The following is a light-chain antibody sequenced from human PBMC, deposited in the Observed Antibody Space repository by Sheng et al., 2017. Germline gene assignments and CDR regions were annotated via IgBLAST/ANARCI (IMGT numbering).Light chain of an antibody. CDR1: NIGTKS. J-gene: IGLJ2*01. V-gene: IGLV3-21*02. CDR2: DDS. CDR3: QVWDSGSDHVI. Sequence: SYVLTQPPSVSVAPGQTATITCGGNNIGTKSVHWYQQKPGQAPVPVVYDDSDRPSGIPERFSASNSGNTATLTISRVEAGDEADYFCQVWDSGSDHVIFGGGTKLTVL.